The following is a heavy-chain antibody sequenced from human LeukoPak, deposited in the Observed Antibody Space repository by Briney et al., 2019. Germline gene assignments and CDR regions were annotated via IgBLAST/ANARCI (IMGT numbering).Heavy chain of an antibody. V-gene: IGHV4-39*07. CDR1: GGSISSSSYY. D-gene: IGHD3-16*02. J-gene: IGHJ4*02. CDR3: ASGGSLFSHTKFDY. Sequence: PSETLSLTCSISGGSISSSSYYWGWIRQPPGKGLEWIGSIYYSGSTYYNLSLKSRVTISVDTSKNQFSLKLSSVTAADTAVYYCASGGSLFSHTKFDYWGQGTLVTVFS. CDR2: IYYSGST.